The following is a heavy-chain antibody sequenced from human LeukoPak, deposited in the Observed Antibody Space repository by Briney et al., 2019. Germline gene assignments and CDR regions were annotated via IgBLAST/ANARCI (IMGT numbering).Heavy chain of an antibody. J-gene: IGHJ3*02. CDR2: ISAYNGNT. V-gene: IGHV1-18*01. CDR1: GYTFTSYG. D-gene: IGHD3-22*01. CDR3: ARDLAPRLYYYDSSGYYEEAFDI. Sequence: ASVKVSCKASGYTFTSYGISWVRQAPGQGLEWMGWISAYNGNTNYAQKLQGRVTMTTDTSTSTAYMELRSLRSDDTAVYYCARDLAPRLYYYDSSGYYEEAFDIWGQGTMVTVSS.